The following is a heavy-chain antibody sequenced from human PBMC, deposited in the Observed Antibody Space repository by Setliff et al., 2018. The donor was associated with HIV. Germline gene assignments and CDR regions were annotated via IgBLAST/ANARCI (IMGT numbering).Heavy chain of an antibody. D-gene: IGHD3-16*01. CDR1: GGPLNSGLYA. CDR2: IFYRGDT. J-gene: IGHJ5*02. Sequence: SETLSLTCSVSGGPLNSGLYAWSWIRQRPGKGLEWIGYIFYRGDTYYNPSLKSRVTISIATSKSQFSLTLTPGTAADTAVYYCARDSPDYYDSTSQGGIDPWSQGTQVTVPS. V-gene: IGHV4-31*02. CDR3: ARDSPDYYDSTSQGGIDP.